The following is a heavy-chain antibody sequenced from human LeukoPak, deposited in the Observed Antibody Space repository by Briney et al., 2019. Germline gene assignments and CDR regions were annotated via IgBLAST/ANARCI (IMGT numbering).Heavy chain of an antibody. V-gene: IGHV3-23*01. CDR1: GFTFSSYA. J-gene: IGHJ5*02. D-gene: IGHD3-10*01. CDR3: AKDRISMVRGVIAPGP. Sequence: SGGSLRLSCAASGFTFSSYAMSWVRQAPGKGLEWVSFISGSGDSTYYADSVKGRFTISRDNSKNTLYLQMSCLRAEDTAVYYCAKDRISMVRGVIAPGPWGQGTLVTVSS. CDR2: ISGSGDST.